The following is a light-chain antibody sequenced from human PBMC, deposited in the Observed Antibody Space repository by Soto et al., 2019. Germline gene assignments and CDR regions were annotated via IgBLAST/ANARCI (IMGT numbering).Light chain of an antibody. V-gene: IGKV3D-15*01. CDR2: GAS. CDR3: QQYKDWPTT. CDR1: QSVSSYK. J-gene: IGKJ1*01. Sequence: EIVLTQSPGTLSLSPGERATLSCRASQSVSSYKLAWYQQKPGQPPRLLISGASSRATGIPDRFSGSGSGTEFTLTISSLQSEDFAVYFCQQYKDWPTTFGQGTKVDIK.